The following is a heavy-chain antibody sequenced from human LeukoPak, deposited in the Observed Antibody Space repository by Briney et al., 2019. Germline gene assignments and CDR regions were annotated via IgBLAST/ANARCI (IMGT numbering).Heavy chain of an antibody. D-gene: IGHD6-19*01. CDR2: ISSSSSYI. V-gene: IGHV3-21*01. Sequence: GGSLRLSCAASGFTFSSYSMSWVRQAPGKGLEWVSSISSSSSYIYYADSVKGRFTISRDNAKNSLYLQMNSLRAEDTAVYYCARDAPIAVAGTALWYYYGMDVWGKGTTVTVSS. CDR3: ARDAPIAVAGTALWYYYGMDV. CDR1: GFTFSSYS. J-gene: IGHJ6*04.